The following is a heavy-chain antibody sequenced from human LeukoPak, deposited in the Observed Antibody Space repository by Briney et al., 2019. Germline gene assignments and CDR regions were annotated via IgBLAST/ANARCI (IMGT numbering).Heavy chain of an antibody. Sequence: SEPLSLTCTVSGGSISSSGYYWNWIRQHPGRGLEWIGSIYYRGSTYYNPSLKSRVTISVDTSKNQFALRLSSVTAADTAVYYCARDTSGYFAFDYWGQGTLVTVSS. CDR3: ARDTSGYFAFDY. J-gene: IGHJ4*02. CDR1: GGSISSSGYY. D-gene: IGHD3-22*01. CDR2: IYYRGST. V-gene: IGHV4-31*03.